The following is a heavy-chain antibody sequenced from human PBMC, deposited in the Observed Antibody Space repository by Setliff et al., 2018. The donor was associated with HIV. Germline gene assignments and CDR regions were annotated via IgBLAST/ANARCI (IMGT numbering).Heavy chain of an antibody. CDR3: ARQGLTMFPGGGVPAPILYYFDF. V-gene: IGHV4-39*01. D-gene: IGHD3-10*01. CDR2: IFYSGST. Sequence: SETLSLTCTVSGGSIKSSSYYWGWIRQPPGKGLEWIGYIFYSGSTSYNPSLKSRVTISVDTSKNQFSLRLTSVTAADTAVYYCARQGLTMFPGGGVPAPILYYFDFWGQGILVTSPQ. CDR1: GGSIKSSSYY. J-gene: IGHJ4*02.